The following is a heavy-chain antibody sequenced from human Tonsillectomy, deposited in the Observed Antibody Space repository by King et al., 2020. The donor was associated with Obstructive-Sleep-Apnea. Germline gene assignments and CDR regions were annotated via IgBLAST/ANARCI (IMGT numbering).Heavy chain of an antibody. CDR3: ARGLDVGHFFGTPFAGNYFFGKDV. CDR1: GFNFSSYD. V-gene: IGHV3-13*01. D-gene: IGHD3-3*01. Sequence: VQLVESGGGLVQPGGSLRLSCAASGFNFSSYDMHWVRQATGKGLEWVSAIGTIGDTYYPDSVKGRFTISRENARKSLYLQMNSLRAGDTAVYYCARGLDVGHFFGTPFAGNYFFGKDVWGQGTTVTVPS. J-gene: IGHJ6*02. CDR2: IGTIGDT.